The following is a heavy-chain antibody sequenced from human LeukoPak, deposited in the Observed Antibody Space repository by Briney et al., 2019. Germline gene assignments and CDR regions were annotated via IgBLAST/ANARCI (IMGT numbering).Heavy chain of an antibody. CDR2: IYYSGST. Sequence: SETLSLTCTVSGGSISSYYWSWIRQPPGKGLEWIGYIYYSGSTNYNPSLKSRVTISADTSKNQFSLYFHSVTAADTAVYFCGSSHSSSWYDFWGQGTLVTVSS. D-gene: IGHD6-13*01. J-gene: IGHJ4*02. V-gene: IGHV4-59*12. CDR3: GSSHSSSWYDF. CDR1: GGSISSYY.